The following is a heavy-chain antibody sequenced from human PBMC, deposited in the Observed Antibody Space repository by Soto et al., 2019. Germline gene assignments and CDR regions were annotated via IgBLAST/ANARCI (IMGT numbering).Heavy chain of an antibody. CDR2: INPSGGST. J-gene: IGHJ3*02. D-gene: IGHD3-9*01. V-gene: IGHV1-46*01. Sequence: ASVKVSCKASGYTFTSYYMHWVRQAPGQGLEWMGIINPSGGSTSDAQKFQGRVTMTRDTSTSTVYMELSSLRSEDTAVYYCARGGKRDYDILTGYYWDAFDIWGQGTMVTVSS. CDR1: GYTFTSYY. CDR3: ARGGKRDYDILTGYYWDAFDI.